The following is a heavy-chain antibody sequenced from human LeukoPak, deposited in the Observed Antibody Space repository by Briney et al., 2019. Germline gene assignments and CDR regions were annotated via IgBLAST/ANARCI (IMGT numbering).Heavy chain of an antibody. D-gene: IGHD3-10*01. CDR1: GFTFSSYG. Sequence: GGSLRLSCAASGFTFSSYGMHWVRQASGKGLEWVAFIRYDGSNKYYADSVKGRFTISRDNSKNTLYLQMNSLRAEDTAVYYCARSMVRGPLPYYGMDVWGQGTTVTVSS. J-gene: IGHJ6*02. V-gene: IGHV3-30*02. CDR2: IRYDGSNK. CDR3: ARSMVRGPLPYYGMDV.